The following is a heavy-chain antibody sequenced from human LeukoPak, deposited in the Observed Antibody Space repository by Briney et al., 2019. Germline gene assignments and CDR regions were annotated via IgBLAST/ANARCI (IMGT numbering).Heavy chain of an antibody. CDR1: GYTFTSYY. V-gene: IGHV1-46*01. Sequence: ASVKVSCKASGYTFTSYYMHWVRQAPGQGLEWMGIINPSGGSTSYAQKFQGRVTMTRDTSTSTVYMELSSLRSEDTAVYYCARGEVGYCSSTSRYKGTFDYWGQGTLVTVSS. CDR3: ARGEVGYCSSTSRYKGTFDY. CDR2: INPSGGST. D-gene: IGHD2-2*02. J-gene: IGHJ4*02.